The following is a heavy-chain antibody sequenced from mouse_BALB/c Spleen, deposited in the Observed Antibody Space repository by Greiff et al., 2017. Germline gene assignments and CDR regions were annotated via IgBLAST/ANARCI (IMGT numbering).Heavy chain of an antibody. CDR3: VRERRYGYFDY. CDR1: GFSLTSYD. D-gene: IGHD2-14*01. Sequence: QVQLKESGPGLVAPSQSLSITCTVSGFSLTSYDISWIRQPPGKGLEWLGVIWTGGGTNYNSAFMSRLSISKDNSKSQVFLKMNSLQTDDTAIYYCVRERRYGYFDYWGQGTTLTVSS. CDR2: IWTGGGT. J-gene: IGHJ2*01. V-gene: IGHV2-9-2*01.